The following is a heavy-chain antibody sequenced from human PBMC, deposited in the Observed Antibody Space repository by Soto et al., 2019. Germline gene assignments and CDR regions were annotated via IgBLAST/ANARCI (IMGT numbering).Heavy chain of an antibody. Sequence: QVQLVESGGGVVQPGRSLRLSCAASGFTFSSYAMHWVRQAPGKGLEWVAVISYDGSYEYYADSVKGRFSISRDNFKNTLNLQMSSLRAEDTAIYYCPRVLGAWVQLWLPFDYWGHGTLVTVSS. D-gene: IGHD5-18*01. J-gene: IGHJ4*01. CDR2: ISYDGSYE. CDR1: GFTFSSYA. V-gene: IGHV3-30*04. CDR3: PRVLGAWVQLWLPFDY.